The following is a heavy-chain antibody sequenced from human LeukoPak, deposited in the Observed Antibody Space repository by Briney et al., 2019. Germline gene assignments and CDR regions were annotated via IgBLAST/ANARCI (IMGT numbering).Heavy chain of an antibody. Sequence: PGGSLRLSCAASGFTFDDYTMHWVRQAPGKGLEWVSLISWDGGSTYYADSVKGRFTISRDNSKNSLYLQMNSLRTEDTALYYCAKDIGLVPAAEHGYYYYGMDVWGQGTTVTVSS. CDR1: GFTFDDYT. V-gene: IGHV3-43*01. CDR2: ISWDGGST. D-gene: IGHD2-2*01. CDR3: AKDIGLVPAAEHGYYYYGMDV. J-gene: IGHJ6*02.